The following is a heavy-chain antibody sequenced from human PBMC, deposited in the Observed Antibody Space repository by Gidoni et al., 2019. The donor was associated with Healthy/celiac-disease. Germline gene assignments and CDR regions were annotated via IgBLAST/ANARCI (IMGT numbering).Heavy chain of an antibody. J-gene: IGHJ3*02. CDR3: VKVLTGGYAFDI. CDR1: GSTFSSYA. D-gene: IGHD3-10*01. CDR2: ISSNGGST. Sequence: EVQLVESGGGLVQPGGSLRLSCSASGSTFSSYAMHWVRQAPGKGLEYVSAISSNGGSTYYADSVKGRFTISRDNSKNTLYLQMSSLRAEDTAVYYCVKVLTGGYAFDIWGQGTMVTVSS. V-gene: IGHV3-64D*08.